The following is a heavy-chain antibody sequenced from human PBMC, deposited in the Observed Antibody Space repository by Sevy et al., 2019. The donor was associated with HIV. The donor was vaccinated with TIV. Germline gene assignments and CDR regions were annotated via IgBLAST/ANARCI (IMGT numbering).Heavy chain of an antibody. V-gene: IGHV3-23*01. D-gene: IGHD1-26*01. Sequence: GGSLRLSCAASGFTFNNYAMSWVRQAPGKGLEWVSGIGGSGGSTYYADSVKGRLTISRDNSKNTVYLHMISLRAEDTVVYYCAKDAGGRGSDWASDIWGQGTMVTVSS. J-gene: IGHJ3*02. CDR1: GFTFNNYA. CDR2: IGGSGGST. CDR3: AKDAGGRGSDWASDI.